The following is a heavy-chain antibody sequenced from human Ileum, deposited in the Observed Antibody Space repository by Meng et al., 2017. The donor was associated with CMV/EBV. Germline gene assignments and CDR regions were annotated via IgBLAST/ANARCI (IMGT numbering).Heavy chain of an antibody. V-gene: IGHV3-23*01. J-gene: IGHJ6*02. CDR1: GFTFSSYV. D-gene: IGHD2-2*02. CDR2: ISGSGGST. Sequence: GGSLRLSCAASGFTFSSYVMSWVRQAPGKGLEWVSAISGSGGSTYYADSVKGRFTISRDNSKNTLYLQMNSLRAEDTAVYYCAKTVADIVVVPAAIHHYGMDVWGQGTTVTVSS. CDR3: AKTVADIVVVPAAIHHYGMDV.